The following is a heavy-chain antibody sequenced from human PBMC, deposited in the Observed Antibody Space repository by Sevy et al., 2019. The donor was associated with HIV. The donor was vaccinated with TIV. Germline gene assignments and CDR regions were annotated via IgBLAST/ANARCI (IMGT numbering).Heavy chain of an antibody. CDR3: ARVVDTAYDY. J-gene: IGHJ4*02. Sequence: GGSLRLSCAASGFIFHNYGIHWVRQAPGKGLEWLAVISDDATNKFYADSVRGRFTLSRDNFENTAYLQMNSLRPEDTAGYYCARVVDTAYDYWGQGTLVTVSS. CDR2: ISDDATNK. D-gene: IGHD5-18*01. CDR1: GFIFHNYG. V-gene: IGHV3-30*03.